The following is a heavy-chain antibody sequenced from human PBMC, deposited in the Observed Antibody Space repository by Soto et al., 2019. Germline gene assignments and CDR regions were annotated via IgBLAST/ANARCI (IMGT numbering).Heavy chain of an antibody. CDR1: GFTFSSYA. Sequence: PGGSLRLSCAASGFTFSSYAMHWVRQAPGKGLEWVAVISYDGSNKYYADSVKGRFTISRDNSKNTLYLQMNSLRAEDTAVYYCARVPPYDSSGYLLDERGQGTLVTVSS. CDR3: ARVPPYDSSGYLLDE. D-gene: IGHD3-22*01. CDR2: ISYDGSNK. V-gene: IGHV3-30-3*01. J-gene: IGHJ4*02.